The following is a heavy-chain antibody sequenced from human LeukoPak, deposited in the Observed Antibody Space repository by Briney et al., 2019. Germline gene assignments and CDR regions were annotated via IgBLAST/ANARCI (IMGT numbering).Heavy chain of an antibody. Sequence: GESLRISCKGSGYSFTSYCISLVLHMPGKGLEWMGRIDPSDSYTNYSPSFQGHVTISADKSISTAYLQWSSLKASDTAMYYCAPHRGGLEDLTFDPWGQGTLVTVSS. CDR2: IDPSDSYT. CDR3: APHRGGLEDLTFDP. J-gene: IGHJ5*02. D-gene: IGHD3-10*01. V-gene: IGHV5-10-1*01. CDR1: GYSFTSYC.